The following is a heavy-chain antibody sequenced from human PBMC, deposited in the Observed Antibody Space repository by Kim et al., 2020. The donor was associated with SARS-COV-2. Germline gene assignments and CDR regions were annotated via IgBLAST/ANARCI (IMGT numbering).Heavy chain of an antibody. CDR3: ARDLSSTKYYYGMDV. CDR2: IYSGGST. CDR1: GFTVSSNY. V-gene: IGHV3-53*01. J-gene: IGHJ6*02. D-gene: IGHD6-13*01. Sequence: GGSLRLSCAASGFTVSSNYMSWVRQAPGKGLEWVSVIYSGGSTYYADSVKGRFTISRDNSKNTLYLQMNSLRAEDTAVYYCARDLSSTKYYYGMDVWGQGTTVTVSS.